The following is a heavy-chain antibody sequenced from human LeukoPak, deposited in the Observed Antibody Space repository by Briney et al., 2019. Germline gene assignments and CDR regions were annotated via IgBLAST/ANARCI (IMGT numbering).Heavy chain of an antibody. CDR2: MSGSGGST. CDR1: GFTFSNYA. V-gene: IGHV3-23*01. J-gene: IGHJ4*02. CDR3: ARSDGIATAGPFDY. D-gene: IGHD6-13*01. Sequence: GGSLRLSCAASGFTFSNYAMSWVRQAPGKGLEWVSSMSGSGGSTYYADSVKGRFTISRDNSKNTLYLQMNNLRAEDTAVYYCARSDGIATAGPFDYWGQGTLVTVS.